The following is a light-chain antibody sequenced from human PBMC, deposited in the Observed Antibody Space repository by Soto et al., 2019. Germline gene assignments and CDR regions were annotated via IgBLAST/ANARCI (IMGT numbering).Light chain of an antibody. J-gene: IGKJ3*01. V-gene: IGKV1-27*01. CDR2: AAS. Sequence: IQMTQSPSSLSASLGDRVTITCRASRDISHHLAWYQQRPGKVPRLLIYAASALEPGVPSRFIGSGSGTDFTLTITRLQPEDIATYYCQKNDTVPFTFGPGTKVDIK. CDR3: QKNDTVPFT. CDR1: RDISHH.